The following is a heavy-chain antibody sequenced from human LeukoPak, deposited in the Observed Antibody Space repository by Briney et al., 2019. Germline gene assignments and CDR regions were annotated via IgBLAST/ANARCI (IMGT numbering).Heavy chain of an antibody. J-gene: IGHJ4*02. CDR1: GLPLSSFS. Sequence: GGSLTLSCSLSGLPLSSFSTLWVRPAPGRGLEYVSGISSDGGRTNYADSVKARFTISRQNSKVTLCLQRTSLRPGDTTIYYCVKDPSGNYFYFDGWGQGSLVTVSS. CDR2: ISSDGGRT. CDR3: VKDPSGNYFYFDG. D-gene: IGHD1-26*01. V-gene: IGHV3-64D*09.